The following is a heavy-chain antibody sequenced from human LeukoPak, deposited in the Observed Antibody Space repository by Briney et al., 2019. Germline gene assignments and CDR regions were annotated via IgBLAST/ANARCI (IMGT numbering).Heavy chain of an antibody. CDR2: ISGSGGST. J-gene: IGHJ6*02. D-gene: IGHD4-17*01. Sequence: PGGSLRLSCAASGFTFSSYAMSWVRQAPGKGLEWVSAISGSGGSTYYAESVKGRFTISRDNSKNTLYLQMNSLRAEDTDVYYCAKGETFGDYPSSYYYYGMDVWGQGTTVTVSS. CDR1: GFTFSSYA. V-gene: IGHV3-23*01. CDR3: AKGETFGDYPSSYYYYGMDV.